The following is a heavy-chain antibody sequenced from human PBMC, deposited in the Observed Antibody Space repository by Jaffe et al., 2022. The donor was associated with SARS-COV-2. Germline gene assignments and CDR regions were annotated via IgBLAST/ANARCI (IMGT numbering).Heavy chain of an antibody. CDR1: GFTFNRHT. J-gene: IGHJ4*02. CDR2: ISGSGGST. CDR3: AMYRDGNWQPILY. D-gene: IGHD1-26*01. Sequence: EVQLLESGGDLVQPGGSLRLSCAVSGFTFNRHTMSWVRQAPGKGLEWVSAISGSGGSTFYTASVKGRFTISRDNSKNTLYLQMNSLRGDDTGLYFCAMYRDGNWQPILYWGQGTLVAVSS. V-gene: IGHV3-23*01.